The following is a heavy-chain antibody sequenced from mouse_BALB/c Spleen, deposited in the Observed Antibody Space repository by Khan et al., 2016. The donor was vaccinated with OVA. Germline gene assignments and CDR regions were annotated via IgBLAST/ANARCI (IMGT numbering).Heavy chain of an antibody. V-gene: IGHV14-1*02. Sequence: VQLQQSGADLVRPGALVKLSCKASGFNIKDYYMNWVKQRPEQGLEWIGWIDPENGNTIYDPKFQGKASITADTSSNTAYLQRSSLTSEDTAVYYCARADDYYLFPYWGQGTLVTVSA. CDR3: ARADDYYLFPY. CDR2: IDPENGNT. D-gene: IGHD2-3*01. CDR1: GFNIKDYY. J-gene: IGHJ3*01.